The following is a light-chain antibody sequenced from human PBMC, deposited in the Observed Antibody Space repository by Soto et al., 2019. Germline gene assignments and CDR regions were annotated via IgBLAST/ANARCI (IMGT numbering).Light chain of an antibody. V-gene: IGKV3-20*01. J-gene: IGKJ4*01. CDR3: QQYGASPLT. Sequence: EILLTQSPGTLSLSPGERATLSCRASQSVSSNYLAWYQQKPGQSPRLLIYGAFSRATDIPDRFSGSGSGTDFTLTISRLEPEDFAVYYCQQYGASPLTFGGGTKVESK. CDR2: GAF. CDR1: QSVSSNY.